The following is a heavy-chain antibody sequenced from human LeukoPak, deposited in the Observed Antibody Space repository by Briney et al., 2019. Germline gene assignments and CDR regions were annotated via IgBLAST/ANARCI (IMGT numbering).Heavy chain of an antibody. J-gene: IGHJ4*02. D-gene: IGHD2-2*01. Sequence: GRSLRLSCAASGFNFEDHVMHWVRQAPGKGLEWVSSISWSGDRMGYADAVKGRFTISRDNAKNSLFLQMNSLRVEDTALYYCAKDLGGSATTVWGQGTLVTVSS. V-gene: IGHV3-9*01. CDR3: AKDLGGSATTV. CDR2: ISWSGDRM. CDR1: GFNFEDHV.